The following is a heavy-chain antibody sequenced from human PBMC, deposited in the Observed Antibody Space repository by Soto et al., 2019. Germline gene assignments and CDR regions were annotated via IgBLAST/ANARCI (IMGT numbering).Heavy chain of an antibody. CDR2: ISSSSSYI. Sequence: EVQLVESGGGLVKPGGSLRLSCAASGFTFSSYSMNWVRQAPGKGLEWVSSISSSSSYIYYADSVKGRFTISRDNAKNSLYLQMNSLRAEDTAVYYCARDMEAYSSGWFPSGFDIWGQGTMVTVSS. V-gene: IGHV3-21*01. D-gene: IGHD6-19*01. CDR1: GFTFSSYS. J-gene: IGHJ3*02. CDR3: ARDMEAYSSGWFPSGFDI.